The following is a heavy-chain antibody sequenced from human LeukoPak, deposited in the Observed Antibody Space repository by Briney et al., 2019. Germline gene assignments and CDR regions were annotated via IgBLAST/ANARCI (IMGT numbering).Heavy chain of an antibody. CDR3: ARDDSSGGREYYYGMDV. D-gene: IGHD2-15*01. CDR1: GFTFSSYA. V-gene: IGHV3-23*01. CDR2: ISGSGGST. J-gene: IGHJ6*02. Sequence: GGSLRLSCAASGFTFSSYAMSWVRQAPGKGLEWVSAISGSGGSTYYADSVKGRFTISRDNSKNTLYLQMNSLRDEDTAVYYCARDDSSGGREYYYGMDVWGQGTTVTVSS.